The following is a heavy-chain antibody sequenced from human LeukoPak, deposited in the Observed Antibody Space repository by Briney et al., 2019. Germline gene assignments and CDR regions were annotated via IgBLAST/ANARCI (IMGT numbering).Heavy chain of an antibody. D-gene: IGHD4-11*01. Sequence: GGSLRLSCATSGFSFSNAWMNWVRQAPGKGLEWVGRIRSNSDGGTIDYAASVKDRFTLSRDDSKNTLYLQLNSLQTADTAVYYCATDFYDYTWGQGTLVTVSS. V-gene: IGHV3-15*07. CDR2: IRSNSDGGTI. CDR3: ATDFYDYT. CDR1: GFSFSNAW. J-gene: IGHJ5*02.